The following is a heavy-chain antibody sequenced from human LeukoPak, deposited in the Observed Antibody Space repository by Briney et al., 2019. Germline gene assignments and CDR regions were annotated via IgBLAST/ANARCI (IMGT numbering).Heavy chain of an antibody. CDR2: ISGDRNTI. V-gene: IGHV3-48*01. CDR1: GFTLSTYD. Sequence: GGSLRLSCAASGFTLSTYDMNWVRQAPGKGLEWVSYISGDRNTIYYANSVKGRFTLSRDNGKNSLYLQMDSLRVEDTAIYYCVRRFDCWGQGTLVTVSS. CDR3: VRRFDC. J-gene: IGHJ4*02.